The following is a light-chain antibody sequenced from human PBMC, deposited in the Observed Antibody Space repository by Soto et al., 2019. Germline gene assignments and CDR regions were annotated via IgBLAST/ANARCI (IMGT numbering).Light chain of an antibody. Sequence: ETVMTQSPGTLSLSPGERATLSCRASQSVSSGYLAWYKQKPGQAPRLLIFGASNRATGIPDRFTGSGSGTDFTLTISRLEPEDFAVYYCQQYGISQNTFGQGTILEIK. V-gene: IGKV3-20*01. J-gene: IGKJ2*01. CDR3: QQYGISQNT. CDR1: QSVSSGY. CDR2: GAS.